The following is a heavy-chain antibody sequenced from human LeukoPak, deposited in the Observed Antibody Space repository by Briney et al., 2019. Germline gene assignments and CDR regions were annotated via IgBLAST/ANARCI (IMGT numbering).Heavy chain of an antibody. V-gene: IGHV1-69*13. D-gene: IGHD6-19*01. Sequence: ASVKVSCKASGGTFSSYAISWVRQAPGQGLEWMGGIIPIFGTANYARKFQGRVTITADESTSTAYMELSSLRSEDTAVYYCARDTSRKWLAGRRPGWFDPWGQGTLVTVSS. CDR1: GGTFSSYA. CDR2: IIPIFGTA. J-gene: IGHJ5*02. CDR3: ARDTSRKWLAGRRPGWFDP.